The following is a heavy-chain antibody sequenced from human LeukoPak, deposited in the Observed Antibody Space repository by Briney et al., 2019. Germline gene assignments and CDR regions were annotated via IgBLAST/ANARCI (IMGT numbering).Heavy chain of an antibody. Sequence: SETLSLTCTVSGGSMSPYHWGWIRQPPGKGLEWTGYIYYSGSTNYNPSLKSRVTISIDTSKNQVSLKLTSVTATDTAVYYCARHNPYFDYWGQGTLVTVSS. CDR2: IYYSGST. D-gene: IGHD1-14*01. CDR3: ARHNPYFDY. CDR1: GGSMSPYH. V-gene: IGHV4-59*08. J-gene: IGHJ4*02.